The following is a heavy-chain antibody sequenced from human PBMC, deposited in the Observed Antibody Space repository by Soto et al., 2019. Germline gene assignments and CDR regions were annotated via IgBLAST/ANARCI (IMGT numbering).Heavy chain of an antibody. V-gene: IGHV4-59*08. J-gene: IGHJ6*02. CDR3: VRQGFGRLHGLVDV. CDR2: IDSSGGT. D-gene: IGHD3-10*01. CDR1: DDSSSSYK. Sequence: QVQLQESGPGLVKPSETLSLTCTVSDDSSSSYKWSWIRQPPGRRLEWIGYIDSSGGTSYNPSLQSRRTIXGXTXXKQFSLKRSSVTAADTAVYYCVRQGFGRLHGLVDVWGQGTTVTVSS.